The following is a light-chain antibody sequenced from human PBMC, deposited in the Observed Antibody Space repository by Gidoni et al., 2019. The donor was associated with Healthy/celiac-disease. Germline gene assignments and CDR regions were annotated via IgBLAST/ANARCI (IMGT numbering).Light chain of an antibody. V-gene: IGKV1-39*01. CDR1: QSISSY. J-gene: IGKJ2*01. CDR3: QQSYSTPPYT. CDR2: AAS. Sequence: DSQMTQSTSSLSASEGDRVTITCRASQSISSYLNWYQQKPGKAPKLLIYAASSFQSVVPSRFSGSGSWPDFTLSIRSLQPEDFATYYCQQSYSTPPYTFGQGTKLEIK.